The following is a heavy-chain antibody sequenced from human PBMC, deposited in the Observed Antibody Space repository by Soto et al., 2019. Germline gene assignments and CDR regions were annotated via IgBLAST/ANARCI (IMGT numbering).Heavy chain of an antibody. J-gene: IGHJ4*02. Sequence: QVQLVQSGAEVKKPGASVKVSCKASGYTFTSYAMHWVRHAPGQRLEWMGWINAGNGNTKYSQKLPGGVTITRDTSASTGYMEVSSLRSEDTAVYYCARGDYYDIHDYWGEGTLVSVSS. D-gene: IGHD3-22*01. CDR3: ARGDYYDIHDY. CDR1: GYTFTSYA. CDR2: INAGNGNT. V-gene: IGHV1-3*01.